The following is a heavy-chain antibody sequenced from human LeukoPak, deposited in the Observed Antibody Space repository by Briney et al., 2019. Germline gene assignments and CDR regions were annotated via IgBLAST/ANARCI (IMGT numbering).Heavy chain of an antibody. J-gene: IGHJ6*02. CDR3: ARGPPRRAYYYYGMDV. CDR2: MIPNSGNT. CDR1: GYTFTSYD. Sequence: ASVKVSCKASGYTFTSYDINWVRQATGQGLEWMGWMIPNSGNTGYAQKFQGRVTMTRNTSISTVYMELSSLRSEDTAVYYCARGPPRRAYYYYGMDVWGQGTTVAVSS. V-gene: IGHV1-8*01.